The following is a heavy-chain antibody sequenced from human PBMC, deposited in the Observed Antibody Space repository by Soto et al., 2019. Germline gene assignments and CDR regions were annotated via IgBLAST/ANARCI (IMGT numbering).Heavy chain of an antibody. CDR3: ARSPSSSWFGGGAFDI. V-gene: IGHV4-4*02. CDR2: IFHSGST. Sequence: SETLSLTCAVSGGSISSSHGWPWVRQPPGKGLDWIGEIFHSGSTNYNPSLRSRVTISLDKSRNHFSLTLRSVTAADTAVYYCARSPSSSWFGGGAFDIWGQGAMVTVSS. D-gene: IGHD6-13*01. J-gene: IGHJ3*02. CDR1: GGSISSSHG.